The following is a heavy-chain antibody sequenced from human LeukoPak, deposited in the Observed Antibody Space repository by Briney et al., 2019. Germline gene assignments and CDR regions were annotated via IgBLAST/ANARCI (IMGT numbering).Heavy chain of an antibody. Sequence: SETLSLTCTASGGSISSSSYYWGWIRQPPGKGLEWIGSIYYSGSTYYNPSLKSRVTMSVDTSKNQFSLKLSSVTAADTAVYYCARHSSPVNVIVVFLYAFDIWGQGTMVTVSS. V-gene: IGHV4-39*07. CDR1: GGSISSSSYY. D-gene: IGHD3-22*01. J-gene: IGHJ3*02. CDR3: ARHSSPVNVIVVFLYAFDI. CDR2: IYYSGST.